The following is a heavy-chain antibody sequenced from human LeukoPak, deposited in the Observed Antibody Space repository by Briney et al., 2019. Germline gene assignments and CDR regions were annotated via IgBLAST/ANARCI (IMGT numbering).Heavy chain of an antibody. D-gene: IGHD2-2*01. CDR2: MNPNSGNT. Sequence: ASVKVSCKASGYTFTSYDINWVRQATGQGLEWMGWMNPNSGNTGYAQKFQGRVTMTRNTSISTAYMELSSLRSEDTAVYYCARKVGRGYCSSTSCYWFDPWGQGTLVTVSS. CDR3: ARKVGRGYCSSTSCYWFDP. J-gene: IGHJ5*02. V-gene: IGHV1-8*01. CDR1: GYTFTSYD.